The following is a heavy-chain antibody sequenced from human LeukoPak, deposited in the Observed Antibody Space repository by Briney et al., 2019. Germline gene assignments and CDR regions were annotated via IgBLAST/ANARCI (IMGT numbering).Heavy chain of an antibody. V-gene: IGHV1-24*01. CDR2: FDPEDGET. CDR1: GYTLTELS. Sequence: ASVKVSCKVSGYTLTELSMHRVRQAPGKGLEWMGGFDPEDGETIYAQKFQGRVTMTEDTSTDTAYMELSSLRSEDTAVYYCATFGGRWLHHDYWGQGTLVTVSS. CDR3: ATFGGRWLHHDY. J-gene: IGHJ4*02. D-gene: IGHD5-24*01.